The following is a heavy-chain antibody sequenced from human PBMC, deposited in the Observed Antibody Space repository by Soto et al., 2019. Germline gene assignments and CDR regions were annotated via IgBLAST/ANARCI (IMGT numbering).Heavy chain of an antibody. D-gene: IGHD3-9*01. CDR3: ARGIYYDILTGHSFDY. V-gene: IGHV4-34*01. CDR2: INHSGST. Sequence: SETLSLTCAVYGGSFSGYYWSWIRQPPGKGLEWIGEINHSGSTNYNPSLKSRVTISVDTSKNQFSLKLSSVTAADTAVYYCARGIYYDILTGHSFDYWGQGTLVTVSS. CDR1: GGSFSGYY. J-gene: IGHJ4*02.